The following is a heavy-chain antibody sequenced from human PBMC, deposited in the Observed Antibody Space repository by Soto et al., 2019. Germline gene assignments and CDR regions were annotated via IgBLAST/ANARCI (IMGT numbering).Heavy chain of an antibody. V-gene: IGHV1-69*12. CDR3: ARVGTVTTWGNNWFDP. CDR1: GGTFSSYA. J-gene: IGHJ5*02. CDR2: IIPIFGTA. Sequence: QVQLVQSGAEVKKPGSSVKVSCKASGGTFSSYAISWVRQAPGQGLEWMGGIIPIFGTANYAQKFQGRVTITADESTSTAYMELSSLRSKDTAVYYCARVGTVTTWGNNWFDPWGQGTLVTVSS. D-gene: IGHD4-17*01.